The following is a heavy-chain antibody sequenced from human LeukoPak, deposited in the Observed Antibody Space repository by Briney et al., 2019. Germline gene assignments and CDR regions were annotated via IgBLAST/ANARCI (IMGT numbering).Heavy chain of an antibody. D-gene: IGHD2-15*01. CDR1: GFTFSSYA. Sequence: GGPLRLSCVVSGFTFSSYAMSWVRQAPGKGLEWVSGMSYSGGSTYYADSVKGRFTISRDNSKNTLYLQMSSLRAEDTAVYYCSRRADIVVVVPPSPRYSYYMDVWGKGTTVTVSS. CDR2: MSYSGGST. J-gene: IGHJ6*03. CDR3: SRRADIVVVVPPSPRYSYYMDV. V-gene: IGHV3-23*01.